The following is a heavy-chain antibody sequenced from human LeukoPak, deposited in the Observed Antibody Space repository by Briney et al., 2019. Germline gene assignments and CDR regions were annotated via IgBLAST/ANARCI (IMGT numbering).Heavy chain of an antibody. Sequence: SETLSLTCTVSGDSISTSNSYWGWIRQPPGKGLEWIGSIYYSGNTYYNASLKSRVTISVDTSKNQFSLKLSSVTAADTAVYYCARDAGGGYYDRRDAFDIWGQGTMVTVSS. V-gene: IGHV4-39*07. CDR3: ARDAGGGYYDRRDAFDI. D-gene: IGHD3-22*01. CDR2: IYYSGNT. J-gene: IGHJ3*02. CDR1: GDSISTSNSY.